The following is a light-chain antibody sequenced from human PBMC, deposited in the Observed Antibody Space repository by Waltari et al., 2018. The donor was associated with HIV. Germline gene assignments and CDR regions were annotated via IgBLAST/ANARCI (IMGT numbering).Light chain of an antibody. CDR3: QQSYSTPPIT. J-gene: IGKJ5*01. Sequence: DIQMTQSPSSLSASVGDRVTIPCRASQSISSYLNWYQQKPGKAPKLLIYAASSLQSGVPSRFSGSGSVTDFTLTISSLQPEDFATYYCQQSYSTPPITFGQWTRLEIK. CDR2: AAS. V-gene: IGKV1-39*01. CDR1: QSISSY.